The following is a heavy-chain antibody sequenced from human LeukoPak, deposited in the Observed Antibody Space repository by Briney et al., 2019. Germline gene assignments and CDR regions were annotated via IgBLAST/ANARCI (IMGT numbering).Heavy chain of an antibody. Sequence: GGSLRLSCAASGFTFSFYGMHWVRQAPGKGLEGVAFIRSDGSNKYYADSVKGRFTISRDNSDNTLYLQMNSLRAEDTAVYYCAKDLYCTNGVCYTVESWGQGTLVTVSS. CDR3: AKDLYCTNGVCYTVES. V-gene: IGHV3-30*02. CDR1: GFTFSFYG. J-gene: IGHJ4*02. CDR2: IRSDGSNK. D-gene: IGHD2-8*01.